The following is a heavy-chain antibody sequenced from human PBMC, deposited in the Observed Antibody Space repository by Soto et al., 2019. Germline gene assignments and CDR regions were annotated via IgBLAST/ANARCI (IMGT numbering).Heavy chain of an antibody. D-gene: IGHD2-8*02. CDR2: IYYSGST. CDR3: ARGTGGSYWDY. CDR1: GGSISSYY. V-gene: IGHV4-59*01. J-gene: IGHJ4*02. Sequence: SETLSLTCTVSGGSISSYYWSWIRQPPGKGLEWIGYIYYSGSTNYNPSLKSRVTISVDTSKNQFSLKLSSVTAADTAVYYCARGTGGSYWDYWGQGALVTVSS.